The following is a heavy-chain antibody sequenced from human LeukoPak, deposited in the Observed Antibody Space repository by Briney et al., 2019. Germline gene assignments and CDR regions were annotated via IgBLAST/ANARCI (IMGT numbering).Heavy chain of an antibody. D-gene: IGHD1-26*01. J-gene: IGHJ2*01. CDR2: ITSSNNYI. V-gene: IGHV3-21*01. Sequence: GGSLRLSCAGSGFTFSTYSMNWVRQAPGKGLEWVSSITSSNNYIYYADSMKGRSTISRDNAKNSLYLQMNSLRAEDTAVYYCVTTWGAHYWYFDLWGRGALVTVSS. CDR3: VTTWGAHYWYFDL. CDR1: GFTFSTYS.